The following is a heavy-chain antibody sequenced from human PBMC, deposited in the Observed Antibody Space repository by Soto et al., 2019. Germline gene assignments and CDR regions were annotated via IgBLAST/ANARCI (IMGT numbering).Heavy chain of an antibody. CDR3: ARDEIVATFDYGMDV. Sequence: ASVKVSCKASGYTFTSYYMHWVRQAPGQGLEWMGIINPSGGSTSYAQKFQGRVTMTRDTSTSTVYMELSSLRSEDTAVYYCARDEIVATFDYGMDVWGQGTTVTVSS. CDR1: GYTFTSYY. V-gene: IGHV1-46*01. CDR2: INPSGGST. D-gene: IGHD5-12*01. J-gene: IGHJ6*02.